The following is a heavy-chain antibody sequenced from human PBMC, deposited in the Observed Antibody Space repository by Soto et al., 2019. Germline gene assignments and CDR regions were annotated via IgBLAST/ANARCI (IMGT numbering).Heavy chain of an antibody. Sequence: PGESLKISCNGSGYIFTSYWIGWVRQMPGKGLEWMGIIYPGDSDTRYSPSFQGQVTISADKSISTAYLQWSSLKASDTAMYYCASDYYDSSGYWHDAFDIWGQGTMVTVSS. D-gene: IGHD3-22*01. CDR1: GYIFTSYW. J-gene: IGHJ3*02. CDR2: IYPGDSDT. CDR3: ASDYYDSSGYWHDAFDI. V-gene: IGHV5-51*01.